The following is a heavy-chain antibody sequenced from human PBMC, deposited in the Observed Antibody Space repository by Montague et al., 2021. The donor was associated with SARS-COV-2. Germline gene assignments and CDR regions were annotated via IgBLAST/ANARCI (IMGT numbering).Heavy chain of an antibody. Sequence: TLSLTCTVSGCSIRRGSYYWSWIRPPAGKGLEWIGRLSISGCTNYTPSLKSRVTISVDTSKNQFSLTLITVTAADAAEYSCASDIALAARFDYWGQGTLVTVSS. J-gene: IGHJ4*02. CDR2: LSISGCT. CDR1: GCSIRRGSYY. CDR3: ASDIALAARFDY. D-gene: IGHD6-19*01. V-gene: IGHV4-61*02.